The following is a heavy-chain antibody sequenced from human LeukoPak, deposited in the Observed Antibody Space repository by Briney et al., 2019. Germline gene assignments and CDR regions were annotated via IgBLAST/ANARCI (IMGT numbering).Heavy chain of an antibody. CDR1: GFTVSTNY. D-gene: IGHD6-19*01. V-gene: IGHV3-53*01. CDR3: ARGLRYSSGWFHFDY. Sequence: GRSLRLSCAASGFTVSTNYMSWVRQAPGKGLEWVSVIYSGGSTYYADSVKGRFTISRDNSKNTLYLQMNSLRAEDTAVYYCARGLRYSSGWFHFDYWGQGTLVTVSS. CDR2: IYSGGST. J-gene: IGHJ4*02.